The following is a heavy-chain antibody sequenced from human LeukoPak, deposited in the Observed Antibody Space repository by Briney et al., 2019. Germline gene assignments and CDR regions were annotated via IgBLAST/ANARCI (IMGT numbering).Heavy chain of an antibody. D-gene: IGHD1-20*01. V-gene: IGHV3-23*01. J-gene: IGHJ4*02. CDR1: GFTYSNSA. CDR3: ARRRYNWNAIDY. Sequence: GGSLRLSCAASGFTYSNSAMSWVRQAPGKGLEWVSTISGSGGSTYYADSVKGRFTISRDNSKNTLYLQMNSLRAEDTAVYYCARRRYNWNAIDYWGQGTLVTVSS. CDR2: ISGSGGST.